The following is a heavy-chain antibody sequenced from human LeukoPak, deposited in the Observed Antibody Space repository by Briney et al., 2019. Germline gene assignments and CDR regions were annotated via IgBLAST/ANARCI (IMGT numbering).Heavy chain of an antibody. CDR2: IKQDGSEK. CDR1: GFTFSSYL. J-gene: IGHJ4*02. V-gene: IGHV3-7*01. Sequence: HPGGSLRLSCAASGFTFSSYLMSWVRQAPGKGLEWVANIKQDGSEKYYVDSVKGRFTISRDNAKNSLYLQMNSLRAEDTAVYYCARDSYNSGYYWGQGTLVTVSS. CDR3: ARDSYNSGYY. D-gene: IGHD6-19*01.